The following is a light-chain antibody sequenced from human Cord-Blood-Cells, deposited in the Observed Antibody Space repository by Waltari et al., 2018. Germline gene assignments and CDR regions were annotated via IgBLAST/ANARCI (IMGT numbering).Light chain of an antibody. J-gene: IGKJ1*01. CDR3: QQYNNWPSWT. V-gene: IGKV3-15*01. CDR1: QSVSSD. Sequence: EIVMTQSTATMAVSPGERALLSCRASQSVSSDLAWYQQKPGQAPRLLIYGASTRATCIPARFSGSGSGTEFTLTISNLQSEDFAVYYCQQYNNWPSWTFGQRTKVEIK. CDR2: GAS.